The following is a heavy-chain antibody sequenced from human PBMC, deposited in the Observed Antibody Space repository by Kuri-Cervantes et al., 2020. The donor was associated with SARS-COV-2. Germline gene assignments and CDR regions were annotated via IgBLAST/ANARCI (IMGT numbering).Heavy chain of an antibody. CDR1: GFTFSSYA. D-gene: IGHD3-10*02. J-gene: IGHJ4*02. Sequence: GGSLRLSCAASGFTFSSYAMSWVRQAPGKGLEWVSAISGSGGSTYYADSVKGRFTISRDNSKNTLYLQMNSLRAEDTAVYYCAKVFGVGSNIKYFDSWGQGTVVTVSS. CDR3: AKVFGVGSNIKYFDS. V-gene: IGHV3-23*01. CDR2: ISGSGGST.